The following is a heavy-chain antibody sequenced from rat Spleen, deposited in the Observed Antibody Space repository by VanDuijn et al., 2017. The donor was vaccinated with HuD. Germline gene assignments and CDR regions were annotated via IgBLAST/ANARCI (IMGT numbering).Heavy chain of an antibody. V-gene: IGHV5-25*01. Sequence: EVQLVESDGGLVQPGRSMKLSCAASGFTFRNFPMAWVRQAPTKGLEWVATVSSNGVDTYYRDSVKGRFTISRDNATSTLYLQMGSLRSEDTATFYCARPLLTARPYWFAYWGQGTLVTVSS. CDR2: VSSNGVDT. J-gene: IGHJ3*01. CDR3: ARPLLTARPYWFAY. D-gene: IGHD1-4*01. CDR1: GFTFRNFP.